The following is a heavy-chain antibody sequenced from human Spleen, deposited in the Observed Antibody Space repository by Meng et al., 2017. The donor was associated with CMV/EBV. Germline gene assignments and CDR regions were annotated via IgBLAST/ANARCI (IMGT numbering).Heavy chain of an antibody. CDR3: TRHKSGGSSSWNNYYYYGMDV. CDR1: GFTFSGSA. Sequence: GESLKISCAASGFTFSGSAMHWVRQASGKGLEWVGRIRSKANSYATAYAASVKGRFTISRDDSKNTAYLQMNSLTTEDTAVYYCTRHKSGGSSSWNNYYYYGMDVWGQGTTVTVSS. V-gene: IGHV3-73*01. CDR2: IRSKANSYAT. D-gene: IGHD6-13*01. J-gene: IGHJ6*02.